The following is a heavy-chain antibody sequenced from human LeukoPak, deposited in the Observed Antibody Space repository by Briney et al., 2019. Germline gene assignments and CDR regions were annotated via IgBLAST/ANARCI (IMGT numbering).Heavy chain of an antibody. V-gene: IGHV3-73*01. D-gene: IGHD3-22*01. Sequence: PGGALRLSCAASGFTFSGSAMHWVRQASGKGLEWVGRILSKTNSYATAYAASVKGRFTISRDDSKNTAYLQMNSLKTEDTAVYYCTRYYYDGSGYYYLFDYWGQGTLVTGSS. CDR2: ILSKTNSYAT. CDR1: GFTFSGSA. CDR3: TRYYYDGSGYYYLFDY. J-gene: IGHJ4*02.